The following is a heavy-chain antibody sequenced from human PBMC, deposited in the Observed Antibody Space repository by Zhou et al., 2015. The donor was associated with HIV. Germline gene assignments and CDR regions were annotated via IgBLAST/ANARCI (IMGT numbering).Heavy chain of an antibody. CDR3: ARGSSSYLYYYGMDV. V-gene: IGHV1-69*02. J-gene: IGHJ6*02. CDR1: GGTFSSYT. Sequence: QVQLVQSGAEVKKPGSSVKVSCKASGGTFSSYTISWVRQAPGQGLEWMGRIIPILGIANYAQKFQGRVTITADKSTSTAYMELSSLRSEDTAVYYCARGSSSYLYYYGMDVWGQGTTVTVSS. CDR2: IIPILGIA. D-gene: IGHD6-6*01.